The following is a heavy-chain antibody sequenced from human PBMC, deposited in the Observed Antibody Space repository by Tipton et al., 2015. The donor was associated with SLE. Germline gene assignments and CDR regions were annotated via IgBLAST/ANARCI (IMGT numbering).Heavy chain of an antibody. CDR3: ARAPALRFLELLSDGFAI. J-gene: IGHJ3*02. CDR2: IYDSGST. Sequence: TLSLTCIVSGDSISSGYHWGWTRQPPGKGLEWIGSIYDSGSTYYAPSLQSRVTISFDMSKNQFSLSLSLVTAADTAVYYCARAPALRFLELLSDGFAIWGQGTMVTVSS. D-gene: IGHD3-3*01. V-gene: IGHV4-38-2*02. CDR1: GDSISSGYH.